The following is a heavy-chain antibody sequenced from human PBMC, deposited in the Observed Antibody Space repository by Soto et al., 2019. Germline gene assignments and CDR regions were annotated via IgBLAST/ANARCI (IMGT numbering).Heavy chain of an antibody. V-gene: IGHV3-23*01. D-gene: IGHD2-15*01. CDR2: IIDSGGST. CDR1: GFTFSNYG. CDR3: AKGRSCYYYYGVDV. Sequence: GGSLRLSCAASGFTFSNYGMHWVRQAPGKGLEWVSDIIDSGGSTYYADSVKGRFTISRDNSKSTLYLQMNSLRAEDTALYYCAKGRSCYYYYGVDVWGQGTTVTVSS. J-gene: IGHJ6*02.